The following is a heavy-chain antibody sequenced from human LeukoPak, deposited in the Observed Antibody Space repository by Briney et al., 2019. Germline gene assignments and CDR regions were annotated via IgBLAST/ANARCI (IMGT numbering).Heavy chain of an antibody. D-gene: IGHD1-20*01. J-gene: IGHJ6*02. Sequence: GGSLRLSCTASGFTFSGYPMHWVRQAPGEGLEYVSGITSNGDRTNYANSVRGRFTLSIDNSKNTLYLQMDSMRPEDMAVYYCASGLDIAGSIEATGVYGMDVWGQGTTVTVSS. CDR2: ITSNGDRT. CDR3: ASGLDIAGSIEATGVYGMDV. CDR1: GFTFSGYP. V-gene: IGHV3-64*01.